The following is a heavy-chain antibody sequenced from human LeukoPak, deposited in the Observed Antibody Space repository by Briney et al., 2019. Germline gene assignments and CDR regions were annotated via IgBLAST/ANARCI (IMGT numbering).Heavy chain of an antibody. V-gene: IGHV1-18*01. CDR3: ARLAYCSSTSCYRRTYYYYGMDV. D-gene: IGHD2-2*02. CDR1: GYTFTKYH. Sequence: ASVKVSCKASGYTFTKYHVAWVRQAPGQGLEWMGWISAYNGNTNYAQKLQGRVTMTTDTSTSTAYMELRSLRSDDTAVYYCARLAYCSSTSCYRRTYYYYGMDVWGQGTTVTVSS. CDR2: ISAYNGNT. J-gene: IGHJ6*02.